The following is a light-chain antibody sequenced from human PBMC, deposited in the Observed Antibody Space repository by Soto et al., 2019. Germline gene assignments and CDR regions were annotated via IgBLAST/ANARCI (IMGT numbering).Light chain of an antibody. Sequence: DIQMTQSPSSLSASVGDTVTITCRASQTINSYLNWYQQKPGQAPKLLIYVASSLQSGVPSRFSGRGSGTDFTLTISSLEPEDVATDYCQQSYNIPLTFGPGTKVDFK. CDR3: QQSYNIPLT. J-gene: IGKJ3*01. CDR2: VAS. CDR1: QTINSY. V-gene: IGKV1-39*01.